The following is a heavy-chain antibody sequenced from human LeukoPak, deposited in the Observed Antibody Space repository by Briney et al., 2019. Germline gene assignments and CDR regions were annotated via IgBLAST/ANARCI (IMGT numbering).Heavy chain of an antibody. J-gene: IGHJ6*02. D-gene: IGHD6-19*01. Sequence: HRASVKVSRKASGYTSTSYDINWVRQATGQGLEWMGWMNPNSGNTGYAQKFQGRVTMTRNTSISTAYMELSSLRSEDTAVYYCARGGSYSSGWYDYYYGMDVWGQGTTVTVSS. V-gene: IGHV1-8*01. CDR1: GYTSTSYD. CDR3: ARGGSYSSGWYDYYYGMDV. CDR2: MNPNSGNT.